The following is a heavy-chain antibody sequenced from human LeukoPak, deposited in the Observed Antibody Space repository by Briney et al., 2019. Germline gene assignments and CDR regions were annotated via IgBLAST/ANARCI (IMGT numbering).Heavy chain of an antibody. CDR1: GGSISSDSYY. CDR3: ARDSVYSGSSLDY. D-gene: IGHD1-26*01. V-gene: IGHV4-61*02. CDR2: IYTPVGT. J-gene: IGHJ4*02. Sequence: SETLSLTCTVSGGSISSDSYYWNWIRQPAGKGLEWIGRIYTPVGTNYNPSLKSRVTISIDTSKNQFSLKLSSVTAADTAVYYCARDSVYSGSSLDYWGQGALVTVSS.